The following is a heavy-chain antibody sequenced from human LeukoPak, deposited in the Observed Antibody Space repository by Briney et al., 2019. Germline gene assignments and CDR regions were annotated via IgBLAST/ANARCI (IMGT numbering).Heavy chain of an antibody. CDR2: IYTSGST. J-gene: IGHJ3*02. CDR1: GGSISSYY. Sequence: SETLSLTCTVSGGSISSYYWSWIRQPAGKGLEWIGRIYTSGSTKYDPSLKSRVTMSVDTSKNQFSLKLSSVTAADTAVYYCARELPYYDILTSYSPQGAFDIWGQGTMVTVSS. V-gene: IGHV4-4*07. CDR3: ARELPYYDILTSYSPQGAFDI. D-gene: IGHD3-9*01.